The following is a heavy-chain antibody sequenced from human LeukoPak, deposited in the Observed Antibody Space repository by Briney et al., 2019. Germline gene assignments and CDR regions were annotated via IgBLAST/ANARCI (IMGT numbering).Heavy chain of an antibody. CDR2: ITGSGGNT. V-gene: IGHV3-23*01. J-gene: IGHJ4*02. Sequence: PGASLRLSCAASGFTFSNYAMSWVRQVPGKGLEWVPAITGSGGNTYYADSVKGRFTISRDNAKNTVFLQMNSLRAEDTAVYYCAKWGDYDVLTGYYVSDYWGQGTLVTVSS. CDR1: GFTFSNYA. CDR3: AKWGDYDVLTGYYVSDY. D-gene: IGHD3-9*01.